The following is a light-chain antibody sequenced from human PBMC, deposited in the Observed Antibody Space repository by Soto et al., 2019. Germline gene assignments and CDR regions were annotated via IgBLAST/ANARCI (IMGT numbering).Light chain of an antibody. CDR2: AAS. CDR1: QSISSY. J-gene: IGKJ1*01. V-gene: IGKV1-39*01. Sequence: DILLTHSPSSLSPSVEDRVNITCRASQSISSYLNWYQQKPGKAPKLLIYAASNLQSGVPSRFSGSGSGTDFTLTISSLQPEDFATYYCQESYSTPLWTFGQGTKVDIK. CDR3: QESYSTPLWT.